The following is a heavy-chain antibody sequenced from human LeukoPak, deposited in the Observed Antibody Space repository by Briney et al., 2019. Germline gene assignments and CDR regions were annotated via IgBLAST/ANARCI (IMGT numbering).Heavy chain of an antibody. Sequence: GSVKVSCKASGYTFTSYYIHWVRQAPGQGLEWMGVISPSAGSTGYAQKFQGRVTMTKDTSTSTVYMELSSLRFEDTAVYYCARGIQIWTQDPPLLGWFDPWGQGTLVTVSS. J-gene: IGHJ5*02. V-gene: IGHV1-46*01. D-gene: IGHD5-18*01. CDR1: GYTFTSYY. CDR3: ARGIQIWTQDPPLLGWFDP. CDR2: ISPSAGST.